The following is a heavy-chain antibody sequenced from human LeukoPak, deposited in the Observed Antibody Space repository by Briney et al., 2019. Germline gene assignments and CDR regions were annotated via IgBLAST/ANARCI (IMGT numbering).Heavy chain of an antibody. CDR2: IWYDGSKK. CDR1: GFTFSSYG. CDR3: AKSYSNHFDY. D-gene: IGHD4-11*01. V-gene: IGHV3-33*06. Sequence: PGRSLRLSCAASGFTFSSYGMHWIRQAPGKGLEWVAVIWYDGSKKSYADSVKGRFTISRDNSKNTLYLQMNSLRAEDTAVYYCAKSYSNHFDYWGQGTLVTVSS. J-gene: IGHJ4*02.